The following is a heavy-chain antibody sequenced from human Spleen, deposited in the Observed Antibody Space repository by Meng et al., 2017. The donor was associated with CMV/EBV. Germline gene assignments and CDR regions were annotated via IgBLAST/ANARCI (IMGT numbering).Heavy chain of an antibody. Sequence: QVQLVRSGAEVKKPGTSMKVSFKASGYSFTGYYIHWVRQAPGQGLEWMGWINPNSDATRYPQKFQGRVTMTRDTSITTAYMELSRLTSDDTAVYYCARDNAGNSFEYWGQGTLVTVSS. CDR1: GYSFTGYY. V-gene: IGHV1-2*02. CDR2: INPNSDAT. J-gene: IGHJ4*02. CDR3: ARDNAGNSFEY. D-gene: IGHD6-13*01.